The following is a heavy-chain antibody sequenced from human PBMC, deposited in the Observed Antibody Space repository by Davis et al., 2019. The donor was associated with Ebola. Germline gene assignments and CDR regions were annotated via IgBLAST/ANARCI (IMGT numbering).Heavy chain of an antibody. D-gene: IGHD1-1*01. V-gene: IGHV3-23*01. CDR3: AKDRPFIGTRYYYYYYMDV. Sequence: PGGSLRLSCAASGFTFSSYAMSWVRQAPGKGLEWVSAISGSGGSTYYADSVKGRFTISRDNSKNTLYLQMNSLRAEDTAVYYCAKDRPFIGTRYYYYYYMDVWGKGTTVTVSS. CDR1: GFTFSSYA. J-gene: IGHJ6*03. CDR2: ISGSGGST.